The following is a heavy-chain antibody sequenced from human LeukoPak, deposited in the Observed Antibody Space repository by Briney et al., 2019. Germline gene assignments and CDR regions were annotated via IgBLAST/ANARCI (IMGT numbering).Heavy chain of an antibody. CDR2: ISGSGGST. CDR3: AKDLGNWNSGTPGSY. D-gene: IGHD1-7*01. J-gene: IGHJ4*02. V-gene: IGHV3-23*01. Sequence: GGSLRLSCAASGFTFSSYAVSWVRQAPGKGLEWVSAISGSGGSTYYADSVKGRFTISRDNSKNTLYLQMNSLRAEDTAVYYCAKDLGNWNSGTPGSYWGQGTLVTVSS. CDR1: GFTFSSYA.